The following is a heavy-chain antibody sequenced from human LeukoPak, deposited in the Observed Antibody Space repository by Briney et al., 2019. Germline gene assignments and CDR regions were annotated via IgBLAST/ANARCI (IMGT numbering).Heavy chain of an antibody. J-gene: IGHJ4*02. V-gene: IGHV3-21*01. CDR3: ARDGDSSSFLDY. CDR2: ISSSSSYI. CDR1: GFTFSSYS. Sequence: PGGSLRLSCAASGFTFSSYSMNWVRQAPGKGLEWVSSISSSSSYIYYADSVKGRFTISRDNAKNSLYLQMNSLRVEDTAVYYCARDGDSSSFLDYWGQGTLVTVSS. D-gene: IGHD6-13*01.